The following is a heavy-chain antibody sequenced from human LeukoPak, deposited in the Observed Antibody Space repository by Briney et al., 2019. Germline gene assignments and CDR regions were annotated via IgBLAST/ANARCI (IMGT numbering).Heavy chain of an antibody. CDR3: ARGEAAAGTEDYYYYGMDV. V-gene: IGHV3-23*01. D-gene: IGHD6-13*01. CDR2: ISGSGGST. Sequence: GGSLRLSCAASGFTFSSYAMNWVRQAPGKGLEWVSAISGSGGSTCYADSVKGRFTISRDNSKNTLYLQMNSLRAEDTAVYYCARGEAAAGTEDYYYYGMDVWGQGTTVTVSS. CDR1: GFTFSSYA. J-gene: IGHJ6*02.